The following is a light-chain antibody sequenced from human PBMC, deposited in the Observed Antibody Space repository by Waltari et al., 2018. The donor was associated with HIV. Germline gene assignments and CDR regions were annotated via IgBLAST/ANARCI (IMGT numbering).Light chain of an antibody. CDR1: QSISSN. V-gene: IGKV3-15*01. J-gene: IGKJ1*01. CDR3: QKYNDWLSWT. Sequence: EIVMTQSPATLSVSPGQRATVSSWASQSISSNLALYQQSTGQAPRLLVYDASTRVAGIPARFSAGGFATEFTLTNSSLQSEDFAVYYCQKYNDWLSWTFGQGTKVEMK. CDR2: DAS.